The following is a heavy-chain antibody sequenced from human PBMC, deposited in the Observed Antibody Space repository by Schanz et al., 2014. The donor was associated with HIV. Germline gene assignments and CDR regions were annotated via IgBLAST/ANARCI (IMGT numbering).Heavy chain of an antibody. V-gene: IGHV3-23*01. CDR3: ARSPWLRDDGLDI. CDR2: IGSGGGRT. D-gene: IGHD6-19*01. J-gene: IGHJ3*02. CDR1: RFTFSSFG. Sequence: EVQLLESGGGVVQPGGSLRLSCAASRFTFSSFGMHWVRQAPGKGLEWVSLIGSGGGRTYYADSVKGRVTISRDNSKNTLFLQMNSLRAEDTAVYYCARSPWLRDDGLDIWGQGTMVTVSS.